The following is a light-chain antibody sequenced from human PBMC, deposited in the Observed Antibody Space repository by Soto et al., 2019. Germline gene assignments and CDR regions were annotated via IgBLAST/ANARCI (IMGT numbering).Light chain of an antibody. CDR2: GAS. CDR1: QAISSRD. J-gene: IGKJ2*03. CDR3: QQYGGSPMYS. Sequence: EIMLTQSPGTLSLSPGERATLSCKTRQAISSRDLAWYQQQFGQATMLLIYGASTRAAGNPDRFIGSGSGTAFTITISSLEHADVVVYYCQQYGGSPMYSFGQGTKLEIK. V-gene: IGKV3-20*01.